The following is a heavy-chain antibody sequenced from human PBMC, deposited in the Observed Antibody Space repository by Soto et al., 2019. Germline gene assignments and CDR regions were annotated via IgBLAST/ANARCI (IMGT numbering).Heavy chain of an antibody. J-gene: IGHJ6*02. Sequence: ASVKVSCKASGYTFTSYGISWVRQAPGQGLEWMGWISAYNGNTNYAQKLQGRVTMTTDTSTSTAYMELRSLRSDDTAVYYCARVKWELLPSLSYYYGMDVWGQGTTVTVSS. V-gene: IGHV1-18*01. D-gene: IGHD1-26*01. CDR2: ISAYNGNT. CDR3: ARVKWELLPSLSYYYGMDV. CDR1: GYTFTSYG.